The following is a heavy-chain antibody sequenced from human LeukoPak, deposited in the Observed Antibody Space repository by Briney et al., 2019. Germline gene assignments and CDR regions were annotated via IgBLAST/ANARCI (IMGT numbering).Heavy chain of an antibody. Sequence: SETLSLTCTVSGGSISSYYWSWIRQPPGKGLEWIGEINRSGSTNYNPSLKSRVTISVDTSKNQFSLKLSSVTAADTAVYYCARIMITFGGVIVILDYWGQGTLVTVSS. D-gene: IGHD3-16*02. CDR2: INRSGST. V-gene: IGHV4-34*01. CDR3: ARIMITFGGVIVILDY. J-gene: IGHJ4*02. CDR1: GGSISSYY.